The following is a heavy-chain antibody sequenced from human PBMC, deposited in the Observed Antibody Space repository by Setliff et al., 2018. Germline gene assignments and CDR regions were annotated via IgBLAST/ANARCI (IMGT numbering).Heavy chain of an antibody. V-gene: IGHV3-23*03. CDR2: IYSRANSA. D-gene: IGHD6-13*01. CDR1: GFTISYYA. CDR3: GKGGYTSKWYEARVGNY. J-gene: IGHJ4*02. Sequence: PGGSLRLSCAASGFTISYYAMTWVRQAPGKGLEWVSMIYSRANSADYADSVKGRFTISRDDSRNMLYLQMNSLRVEDTAIYFCGKGGYTSKWYEARVGNYWGQGILVTVSS.